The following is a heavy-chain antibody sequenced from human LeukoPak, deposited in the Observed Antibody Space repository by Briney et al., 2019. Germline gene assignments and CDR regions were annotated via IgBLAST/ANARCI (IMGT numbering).Heavy chain of an antibody. J-gene: IGHJ3*02. D-gene: IGHD5-18*01. Sequence: SGGSLRLSCAASGFTFSNYWMSWVRQAPGKGLEWVANIKQDGSEKNYVASVKGRFTISRDNAKNSLYLQMDSLRAEDTAVYYCAKPGIQLWLSAFDIWGQGTMVTVSS. CDR3: AKPGIQLWLSAFDI. V-gene: IGHV3-7*01. CDR2: IKQDGSEK. CDR1: GFTFSNYW.